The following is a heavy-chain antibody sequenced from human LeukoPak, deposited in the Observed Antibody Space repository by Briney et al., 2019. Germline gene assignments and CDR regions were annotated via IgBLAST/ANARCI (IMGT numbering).Heavy chain of an antibody. CDR3: AHGLEQWLDFDY. D-gene: IGHD6-19*01. CDR1: GGSISSYYW. J-gene: IGHJ4*02. V-gene: IGHV2-5*08. CDR2: IYWDDAK. Sequence: TLSLTCTVSGGSISSYYWSWIRQPPGQALEWLALIYWDDAKRYSPSLKSRLTITKDTSKNQVVLTMTNMDPVDTGTYYCAHGLEQWLDFDYWGQGILVTVSS.